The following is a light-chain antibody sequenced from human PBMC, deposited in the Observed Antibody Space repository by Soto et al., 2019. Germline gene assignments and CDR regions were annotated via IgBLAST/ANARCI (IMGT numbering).Light chain of an antibody. CDR3: QHYDSYSPRT. J-gene: IGKJ1*01. CDR2: DAS. CDR1: QSIANW. V-gene: IGKV1-5*01. Sequence: DILMTQSPSTLSASVGDRVTITCRASQSIANWLAWYQQKPGKAPKLLVYDASRLESGVPARFTGSGSGTEFTRTIVGLQPADFATYCCQHYDSYSPRTFGQGTKVEV.